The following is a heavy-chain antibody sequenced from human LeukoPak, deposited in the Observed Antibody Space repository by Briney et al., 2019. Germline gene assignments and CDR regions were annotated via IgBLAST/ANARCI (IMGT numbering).Heavy chain of an antibody. Sequence: ASVKVSCKASGYTFTSYGISWVRQAPGQGLEWMGWISAYNGNTNYAQKFQGRVTITTDESTSTAYMELSSLRSEDTAVYYCASGPVVPAAIRPLTLFFDYWGQGTLVTVSS. CDR1: GYTFTSYG. CDR2: ISAYNGNT. D-gene: IGHD2-2*02. J-gene: IGHJ4*02. V-gene: IGHV1-18*01. CDR3: ASGPVVPAAIRPLTLFFDY.